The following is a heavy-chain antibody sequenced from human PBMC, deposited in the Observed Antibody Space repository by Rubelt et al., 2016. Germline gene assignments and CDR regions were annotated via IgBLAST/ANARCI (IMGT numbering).Heavy chain of an antibody. V-gene: IGHV3-23*04. CDR3: ARPGYIDS. Sequence: EVQLVESGGGLAQPGESLRLYCATSGFTFSSNGMSWVRQAPGKGLEWVSDMTGSDNTFYADSVKGRFTISGDNSKNKLELQLNSLVAEDTAVYYCARPGYIDSWGQGTLVTVSS. J-gene: IGHJ4*02. D-gene: IGHD5-12*01. CDR1: GFTFSSNG. CDR2: MTGSDNT.